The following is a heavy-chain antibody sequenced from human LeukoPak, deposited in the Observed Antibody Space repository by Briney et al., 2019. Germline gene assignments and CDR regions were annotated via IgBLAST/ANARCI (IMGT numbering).Heavy chain of an antibody. CDR3: ASFGAHSFDY. Sequence: ASVKVSCKTSGYSFTSYAMNWVRQAPGQGLEFMGWINTGTGNPTYAQGFTGRFVFSLDTSVSTAYLQISTLKPEDTAVYYCASFGAHSFDYWGQGTPVTVSS. J-gene: IGHJ4*02. CDR2: INTGTGNP. D-gene: IGHD3-10*01. CDR1: GYSFTSYA. V-gene: IGHV7-4-1*02.